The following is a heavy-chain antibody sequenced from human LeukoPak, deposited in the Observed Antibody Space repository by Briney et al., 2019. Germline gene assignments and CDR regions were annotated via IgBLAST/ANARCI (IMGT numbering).Heavy chain of an antibody. J-gene: IGHJ4*02. Sequence: GGSLRLSFAASGFTFSSYGMHWVRQAPGKGLEWVAVISYDVSNKYYADSVKGRFTISRDNSKNTLYLQMNSLRAEDTAVYYCAKEGRAWRYCSSTSCYYFDYWGQGTLVTVSS. V-gene: IGHV3-30*18. CDR2: ISYDVSNK. CDR3: AKEGRAWRYCSSTSCYYFDY. D-gene: IGHD2-2*01. CDR1: GFTFSSYG.